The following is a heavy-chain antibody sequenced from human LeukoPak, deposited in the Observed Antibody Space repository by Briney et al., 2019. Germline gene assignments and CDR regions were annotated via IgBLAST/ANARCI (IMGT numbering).Heavy chain of an antibody. CDR3: ARDSPPAYCSGGSCYFDY. V-gene: IGHV4-39*02. CDR1: GGSISSSSYY. D-gene: IGHD2-15*01. CDR2: IYYSGST. J-gene: IGHJ4*02. Sequence: SETLSLTCTVSGGSISSSSYYWGWIRQPPGKGLEWIGSIYYSGSTYYNPSLKSRVTMSVDTSNNQFSLNLSSVTAADTAVYYCARDSPPAYCSGGSCYFDYWGQGTLVTVSS.